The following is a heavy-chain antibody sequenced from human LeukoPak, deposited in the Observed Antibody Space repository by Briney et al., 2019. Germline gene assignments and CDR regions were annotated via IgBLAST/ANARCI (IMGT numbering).Heavy chain of an antibody. V-gene: IGHV3-21*01. CDR1: GFTFSSYS. J-gene: IGHJ4*02. Sequence: GGSLRLSCAASGFTFSSYSMNWVRQAPGKGLEWVSSISSSSSYIYYTDSVKGRFTISRDNAKNSLYLQMNSLRAEDTAVYYCARGRPDGYNSDYWGQGTLVTVSS. CDR3: ARGRPDGYNSDY. D-gene: IGHD5-24*01. CDR2: ISSSSSYI.